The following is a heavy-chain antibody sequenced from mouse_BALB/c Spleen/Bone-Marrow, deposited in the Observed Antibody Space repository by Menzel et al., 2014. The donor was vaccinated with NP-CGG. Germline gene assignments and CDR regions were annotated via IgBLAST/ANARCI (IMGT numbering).Heavy chain of an antibody. CDR2: IYPGSGNT. V-gene: IGHV1-63*01. CDR3: TRRRSLDY. Sequence: VQLQQSGTELVRPGTSVKISCKASGYAFTNYWLGWVKQRPGHGLEWIGDIYPGSGNTYYNEKFKGKVTLTADKSSGTAYMQLSGLASEESAVYFCTRRRSLDYWGQGTTLTVAS. CDR1: GYAFTNYW. J-gene: IGHJ2*01.